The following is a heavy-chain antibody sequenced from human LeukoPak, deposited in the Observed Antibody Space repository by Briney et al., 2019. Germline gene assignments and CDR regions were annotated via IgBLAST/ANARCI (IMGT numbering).Heavy chain of an antibody. CDR2: INHSGST. CDR3: ASGKYYYVY. J-gene: IGHJ4*02. CDR1: GGSFSGHY. Sequence: PSETLSLTCAVYGGSFSGHYWSWIRQPPGKGLEWIGEINHSGSTNYNPSLKSRVTISVDTSKNQLSLKLSSVTAADTAVYYCASGKYYYVYWGQGTLVTVSS. V-gene: IGHV4-34*01. D-gene: IGHD3-10*02.